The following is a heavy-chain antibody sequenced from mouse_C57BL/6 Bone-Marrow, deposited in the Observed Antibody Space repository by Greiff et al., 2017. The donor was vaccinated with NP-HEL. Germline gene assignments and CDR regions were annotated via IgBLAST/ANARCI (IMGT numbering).Heavy chain of an antibody. D-gene: IGHD2-1*01. V-gene: IGHV1-81*01. Sequence: QVQLQQSGAELARPGASVKLSCKASGYTFTSYGISWVKQRTGQGLEWIGEIYPRSGNTYYNEKFKGKATLTADKSSSTAYMELRSLTSEDSAVYFCAGIYYGNYVAYWGQGTRVTVSA. CDR3: AGIYYGNYVAY. CDR2: IYPRSGNT. CDR1: GYTFTSYG. J-gene: IGHJ3*01.